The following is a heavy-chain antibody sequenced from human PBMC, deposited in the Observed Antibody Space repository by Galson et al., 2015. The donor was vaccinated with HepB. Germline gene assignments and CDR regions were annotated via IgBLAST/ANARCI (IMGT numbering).Heavy chain of an antibody. CDR2: IRPSNGDT. V-gene: IGHV1-2*06. Sequence: SVKVSCKASGYSFNANYVHWVRQAPGQGLQWMGRIRPSNGDTRYAQSFQGRVTMTRDASTSTAYMELTRLKSDDTAVYYCTTVAWAQPDRLVYLDYWGQGTLVTVSA. J-gene: IGHJ4*02. CDR3: TTVAWAQPDRLVYLDY. D-gene: IGHD2-8*01. CDR1: GYSFNANY.